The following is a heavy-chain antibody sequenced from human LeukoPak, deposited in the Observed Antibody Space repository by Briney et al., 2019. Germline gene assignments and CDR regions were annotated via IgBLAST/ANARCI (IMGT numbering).Heavy chain of an antibody. Sequence: SETLSLTCTVSGGSISSYYWSWLRQPAGKGLEWIGRIYTSGSTNYNPSLKSRVTISVDTSKNQFSLKLSSLTAADTALYYCASSRRVPGVSIGYFDSWGQGTLVTVSS. V-gene: IGHV4-4*07. CDR1: GGSISSYY. D-gene: IGHD3-10*01. J-gene: IGHJ4*02. CDR3: ASSRRVPGVSIGYFDS. CDR2: IYTSGST.